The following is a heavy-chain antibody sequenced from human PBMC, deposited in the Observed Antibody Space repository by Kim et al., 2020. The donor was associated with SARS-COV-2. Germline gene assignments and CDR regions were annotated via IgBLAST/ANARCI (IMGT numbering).Heavy chain of an antibody. J-gene: IGHJ4*01. V-gene: IGHV4-59*01. D-gene: IGHD3-10*01. CDR3: ARGKRDYYGSGVYFDS. CDR2: IFFTGRY. Sequence: SETLSLTCSVSGGSMRSFYWSWIRQPPGKGLEWIGYIFFTGRYNYNPFLKSRATLSGDTSMSQFSLRLTSVTAADTAVYYCARGKRDYYGSGVYFDSWG. CDR1: GGSMRSFY.